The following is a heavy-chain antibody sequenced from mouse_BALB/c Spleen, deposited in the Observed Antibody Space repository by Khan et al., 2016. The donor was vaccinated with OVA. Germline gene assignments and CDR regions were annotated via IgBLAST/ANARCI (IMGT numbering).Heavy chain of an antibody. CDR1: GYSITRDYA. J-gene: IGHJ4*01. D-gene: IGHD2-3*01. V-gene: IGHV3-2*02. Sequence: DVQLQESGPGLVKPSQSLSLTCTVTGYSITRDYAWNWIRQFPGNELEWMVYISYSGRTNYNPALKSRISITRDTSKNQFFLQLNSVTTEDTATYYCARDGSRYNYAMDYWGQGTSVTVSS. CDR2: ISYSGRT. CDR3: ARDGSRYNYAMDY.